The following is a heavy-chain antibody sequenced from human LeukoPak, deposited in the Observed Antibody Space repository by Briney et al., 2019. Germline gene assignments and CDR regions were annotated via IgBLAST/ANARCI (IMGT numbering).Heavy chain of an antibody. V-gene: IGHV3-11*01. CDR1: GLSFSDSY. CDR3: STGPRSLPY. D-gene: IGHD4-23*01. CDR2: ISGMGHDI. J-gene: IGHJ4*01. Sequence: GGSLRLSCVVSGLSFSDSYMTWIRQTPGMGLESLAYISGMGHDIYYADSVKGRFTISRDNAKNSLYLQMNSLRPEDTALYYCSTGPRSLPYWGPGTLVTVSS.